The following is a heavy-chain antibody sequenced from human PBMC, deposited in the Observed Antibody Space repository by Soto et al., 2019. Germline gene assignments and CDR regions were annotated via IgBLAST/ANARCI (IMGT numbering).Heavy chain of an antibody. CDR1: GFTFSSYS. CDR3: ARVLGSGWPYYYGMDV. CDR2: ISSSSSTI. J-gene: IGHJ6*02. D-gene: IGHD6-19*01. V-gene: IGHV3-48*02. Sequence: EVQLVESGGGLVQPGGSLRLSCVASGFTFSSYSMNWVRQAPGKGLEWVSYISSSSSTIYYADSVKGRFTISRDKAKNSLDLQMNSLRDEDTAVYYCARVLGSGWPYYYGMDVWGQGTTVTVSS.